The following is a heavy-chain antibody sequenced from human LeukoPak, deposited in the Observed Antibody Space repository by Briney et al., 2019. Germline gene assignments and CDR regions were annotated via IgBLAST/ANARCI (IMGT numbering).Heavy chain of an antibody. CDR1: GFTFSSYA. Sequence: GGSLRLSCAASGFTFSSYAMSWVRQAPGKGLEWVSAISGSGGRTYYADSVRGRFTISRDNSKNTVYVQMNSLRAEDTAVYFCVVVSYCAVDCYDYWGQGTLVAVSS. J-gene: IGHJ4*02. D-gene: IGHD2-21*01. V-gene: IGHV3-23*01. CDR2: ISGSGGRT. CDR3: VVVSYCAVDCYDY.